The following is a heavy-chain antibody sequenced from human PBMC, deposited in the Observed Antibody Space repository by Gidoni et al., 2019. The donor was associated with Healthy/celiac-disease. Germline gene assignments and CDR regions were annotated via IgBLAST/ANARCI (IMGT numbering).Heavy chain of an antibody. CDR2: ISSSGSTI. Sequence: QVQLVESGGGWVKPGGSLRLSWAAAGCTFSDYYMSLIRQATGKGREWVSYISSSGSTIYYADSVQGRFTISRDNAKNSLYLQMNSLRAEDTAVYYCARDMGQLVPRGWFDPWGQGTLVTVSS. J-gene: IGHJ5*02. CDR3: ARDMGQLVPRGWFDP. CDR1: GCTFSDYY. V-gene: IGHV3-11*01. D-gene: IGHD6-6*01.